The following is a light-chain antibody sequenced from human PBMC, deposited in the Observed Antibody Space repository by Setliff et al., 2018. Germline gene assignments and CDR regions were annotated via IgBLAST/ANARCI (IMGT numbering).Light chain of an antibody. Sequence: DIQMTQSPSTLSASVGDRVTITCRASQSISSWLAWYQQKPGKAPMLLIYKASSLESGVPSRFSGSGSGTEFTLTISSLQPDDFATYYCQQYNSWWTFGQGTKVDIK. CDR2: KAS. CDR1: QSISSW. CDR3: QQYNSWWT. J-gene: IGKJ1*01. V-gene: IGKV1-5*03.